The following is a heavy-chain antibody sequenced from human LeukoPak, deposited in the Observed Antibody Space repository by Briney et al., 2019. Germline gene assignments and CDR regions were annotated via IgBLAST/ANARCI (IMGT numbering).Heavy chain of an antibody. Sequence: ASVKVSCKASGYTFTGYYMHWVRQAPGQGLEWMGWINPNSGGTNYAQKFQGRVTMTRDTSISTAYMELSRLRSEDTAVYYCARDLRDYYYDSSGYYPLGYWGQGTLVTVSS. J-gene: IGHJ4*02. D-gene: IGHD3-22*01. V-gene: IGHV1-2*02. CDR2: INPNSGGT. CDR3: ARDLRDYYYDSSGYYPLGY. CDR1: GYTFTGYY.